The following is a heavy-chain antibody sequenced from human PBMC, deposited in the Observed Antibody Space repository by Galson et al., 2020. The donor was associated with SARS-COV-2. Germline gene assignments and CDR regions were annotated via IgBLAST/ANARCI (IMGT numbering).Heavy chain of an antibody. V-gene: IGHV4-39*01. CDR2: IYYSGST. CDR1: GGSISSSSYY. D-gene: IGHD3-22*01. CDR3: ARLPSYYDRDEAFDY. J-gene: IGHJ4*02. Sequence: SQTLSLTCTVSGGSISSSSYYWGWIRQPPGKGLEWIGSIYYSGSTYYNPSLKSRVTISVDTSKNQFSLKLSSVTAADTAVYYCARLPSYYDRDEAFDYWGQGTLVTVSS.